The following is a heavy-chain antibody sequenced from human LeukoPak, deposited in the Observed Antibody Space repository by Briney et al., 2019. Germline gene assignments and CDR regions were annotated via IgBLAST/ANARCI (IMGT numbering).Heavy chain of an antibody. D-gene: IGHD3-9*01. Sequence: QAGGSLRLSCAASGFTFSSYAMSWVRQAPGKGLEWVSAISGSGGSTYYADSVKGRFTISRDNSKNTLYLHMNSLRAEDTAVYYCAKDRVGGTIYLPFDYWGQGTLVTVSS. CDR3: AKDRVGGTIYLPFDY. CDR1: GFTFSSYA. J-gene: IGHJ4*02. CDR2: ISGSGGST. V-gene: IGHV3-23*01.